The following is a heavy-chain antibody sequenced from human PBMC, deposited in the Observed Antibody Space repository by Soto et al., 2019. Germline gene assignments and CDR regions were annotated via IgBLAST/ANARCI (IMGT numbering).Heavy chain of an antibody. Sequence: QVQLVESGGGVGQPGRSLRLSCAASGFTFSSYGMHWVRQAPGKGLEWVAGLWYEGSNKYYAYSVKGRFTISRDNSKKTLYLKINSMREEDTAVYYCARYLRDWDIVVVPAALDYWGQGTLVTVSS. CDR2: LWYEGSNK. V-gene: IGHV3-33*01. J-gene: IGHJ4*02. D-gene: IGHD2-2*01. CDR1: GFTFSSYG. CDR3: ARYLRDWDIVVVPAALDY.